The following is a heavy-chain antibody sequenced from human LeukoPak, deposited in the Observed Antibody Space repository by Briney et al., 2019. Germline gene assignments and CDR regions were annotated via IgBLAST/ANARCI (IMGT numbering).Heavy chain of an antibody. J-gene: IGHJ3*02. V-gene: IGHV3-7*01. CDR2: IKQDGSEK. CDR1: GFTFSSYW. D-gene: IGHD1-26*01. Sequence: GGSLRLSCAASGFTFSSYWMSWVRQAPGKGLEWVANIKQDGSEKYYVDSVKGRFTISGDNAKNSLYLQMNSLRAEDTAVYYCARAGGTYYGIAFDIWGQGTMVTVSS. CDR3: ARAGGTYYGIAFDI.